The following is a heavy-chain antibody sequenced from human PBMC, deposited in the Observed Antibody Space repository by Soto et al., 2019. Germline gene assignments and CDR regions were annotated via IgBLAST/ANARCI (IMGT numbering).Heavy chain of an antibody. CDR3: ARVIATIFETPEYYYYYCMDV. CDR1: GFTFSSYS. D-gene: IGHD3-3*01. V-gene: IGHV3-21*01. Sequence: EVQLVESGGGLVKPGGSLRLSCAASGFTFSSYSMNWVRQAPGKGLEWVSSISSSSSYIYYADSVKGRFTISRDNAKNSLYLQMNSLRAEDTAVYYCARVIATIFETPEYYYYYCMDVWGQGTTVTVSS. CDR2: ISSSSSYI. J-gene: IGHJ6*02.